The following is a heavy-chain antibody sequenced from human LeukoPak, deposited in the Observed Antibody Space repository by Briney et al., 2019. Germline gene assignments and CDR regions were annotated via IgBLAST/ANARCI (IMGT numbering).Heavy chain of an antibody. CDR3: ARPAHTEYCGGDCYHRPFDY. CDR1: GGTFSSYA. CDR2: IIPIFGTA. J-gene: IGHJ4*02. V-gene: IGHV1-69*13. Sequence: SVKVSCKASGGTFSSYAISWVRQAPGQGLEWMEGIIPIFGTANYAQKFQGRVTITADESTSTAYMELSSLRSEDTAVYYCARPAHTEYCGGDCYHRPFDYWGQGTLVTVSS. D-gene: IGHD2-21*02.